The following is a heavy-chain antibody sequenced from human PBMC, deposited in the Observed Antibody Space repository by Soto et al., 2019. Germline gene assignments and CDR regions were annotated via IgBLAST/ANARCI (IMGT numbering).Heavy chain of an antibody. CDR2: IWYDGSNK. CDR1: GFTFSSYG. CDR3: ARDYDILTGRRFDA. V-gene: IGHV3-33*01. J-gene: IGHJ5*02. Sequence: PGGSLRLSCAASGFTFSSYGMHWVRQAPGKGLEWVAVIWYDGSNKYYADSVKGRFTISRDNSKNTLYLQMNSLRAEDTAVYYCARDYDILTGRRFDAWGQGTLVTVSS. D-gene: IGHD3-9*01.